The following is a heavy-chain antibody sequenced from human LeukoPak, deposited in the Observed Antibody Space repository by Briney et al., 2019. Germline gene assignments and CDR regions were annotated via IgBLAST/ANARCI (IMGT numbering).Heavy chain of an antibody. CDR3: ARVGVSWGGFDI. D-gene: IGHD7-27*01. CDR2: INRDGSTK. Sequence: GGSLRLSCAASGFASSGYWMYWVRQVPGKGLVWVSRINRDGSTKSYADSVKGRFTISRDNAKNTVYLQMNSLRAEDTAVYYCARVGVSWGGFDIWGQGTVVTVSS. CDR1: GFASSGYW. J-gene: IGHJ3*02. V-gene: IGHV3-74*01.